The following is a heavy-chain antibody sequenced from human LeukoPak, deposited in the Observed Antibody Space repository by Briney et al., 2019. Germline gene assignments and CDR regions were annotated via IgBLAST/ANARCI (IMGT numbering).Heavy chain of an antibody. J-gene: IGHJ3*02. V-gene: IGHV1-2*02. CDR3: ARGSTIFGVVIIPVPAFDI. CDR2: INPNSGGT. CDR1: GYTFTCYY. Sequence: ASVKVSCKASGYTFTCYYMRWVRQAPGQGVEWMGCINPNSGGTNYAQKFQGRVTMTRDTSISTAYMELSRLRSDDTAVYYCARGSTIFGVVIIPVPAFDIWGQGTMVTVSS. D-gene: IGHD3-3*01.